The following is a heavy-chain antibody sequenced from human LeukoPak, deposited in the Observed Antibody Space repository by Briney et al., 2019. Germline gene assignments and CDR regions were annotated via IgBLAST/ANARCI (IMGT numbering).Heavy chain of an antibody. J-gene: IGHJ4*02. D-gene: IGHD2-2*01. V-gene: IGHV3-7*01. CDR2: IKFDGSEK. Sequence: GGPLRLSCAASGFTFSNYWMSWVRQAPGKGLEWVANIKFDGSEKFYVDSVKGRFTISRDNAKNSLYLQMNSLRAEDTSVYYCAKGGTSWPQFDYWGQGTLVTVSS. CDR3: AKGGTSWPQFDY. CDR1: GFTFSNYW.